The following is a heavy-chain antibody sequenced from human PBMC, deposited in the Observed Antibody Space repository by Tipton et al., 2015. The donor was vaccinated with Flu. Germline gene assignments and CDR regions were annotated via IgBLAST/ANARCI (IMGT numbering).Heavy chain of an antibody. CDR2: IGSAGDT. CDR3: ARGPLPDSNWYNGMDV. D-gene: IGHD6-13*01. Sequence: SLRLSCAASGFTFSLYDIHWVRQVTGKSLEWVSAIGSAGDTHYSDSVKGRFTITRDNVKNSLYLQMSSLRVGDTAVYYCARGPLPDSNWYNGMDVWGQETTVTVSS. J-gene: IGHJ6*02. V-gene: IGHV3-13*01. CDR1: GFTFSLYD.